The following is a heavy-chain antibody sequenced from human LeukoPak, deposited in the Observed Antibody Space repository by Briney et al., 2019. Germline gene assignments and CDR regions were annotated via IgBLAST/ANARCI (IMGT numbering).Heavy chain of an antibody. D-gene: IGHD5-12*01. V-gene: IGHV4-39*07. CDR3: ARGLRQDYFDY. CDR1: GGSIGSSSHF. J-gene: IGHJ4*02. Sequence: SETLSLTCTVSGGSIGSSSHFWGWIRQPPGKELEWIGNIHYSGSTYYNPSLKSRVTISVDTSKNQYSLKLSSVTAADTAVYYCARGLRQDYFDYWGQGTLVTVSS. CDR2: IHYSGST.